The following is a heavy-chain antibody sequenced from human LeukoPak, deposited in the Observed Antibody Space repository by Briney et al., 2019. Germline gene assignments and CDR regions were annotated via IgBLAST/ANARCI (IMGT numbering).Heavy chain of an antibody. CDR2: IIPILNIL. CDR1: GDIFSNYG. J-gene: IGHJ6*02. Sequence: GASVKVSCKASGDIFSNYGISWVRQAPGQGLEWMARIIPILNILNCAQKFQGRLTISADKPTSTAYMELSSLTSEDTAVYYCARDPDDLLSGGSYYDNGMDVWGQGTTVTVSS. V-gene: IGHV1-69*04. CDR3: ARDPDDLLSGGSYYDNGMDV. D-gene: IGHD3-3*01.